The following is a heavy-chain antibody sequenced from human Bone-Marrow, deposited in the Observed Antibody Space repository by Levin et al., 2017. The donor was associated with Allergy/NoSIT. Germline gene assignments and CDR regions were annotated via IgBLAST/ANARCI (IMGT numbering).Heavy chain of an antibody. CDR3: SRVRRPHMSAAGTFDY. D-gene: IGHD6-13*01. Sequence: SETLSLTCTVSGGSFSSSNYNWGWIRQAPGTGLEWIGSCYYSGSTYYNPSLKSRVTISMDTSKNQFSLNVTSVTAADTAVYYCSRVRRPHMSAAGTFDYWGQGALVTVSS. CDR1: GGSFSSSNYN. J-gene: IGHJ4*02. V-gene: IGHV4-39*07. CDR2: CYYSGST.